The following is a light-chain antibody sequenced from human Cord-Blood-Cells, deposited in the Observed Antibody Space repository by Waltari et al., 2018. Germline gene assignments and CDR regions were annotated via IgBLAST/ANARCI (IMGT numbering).Light chain of an antibody. Sequence: DIQMTQSPSSLSASVGGRVTITCRASQSISSYLNWYQQKPGKAPKPLIYAASSLQSGVPSRFSGSGSGTDFTLTISSLQPEDFATYYCQQSYSTPYTFGQGTKREIK. CDR3: QQSYSTPYT. V-gene: IGKV1-39*01. CDR2: AAS. CDR1: QSISSY. J-gene: IGKJ2*01.